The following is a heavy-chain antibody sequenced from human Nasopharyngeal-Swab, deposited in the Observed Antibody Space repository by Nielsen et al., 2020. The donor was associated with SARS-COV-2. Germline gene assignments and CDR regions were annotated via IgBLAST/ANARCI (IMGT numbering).Heavy chain of an antibody. CDR2: IWYDGTNK. CDR3: ATYGTSATPTA. V-gene: IGHV3-33*01. J-gene: IGHJ5*02. Sequence: GGSLRLSCAASGFTFSNSGMHWVRQAPGKGLEWVALIWYDGTNKYYAASVKGRFTISRDNPKNTVYLQMNSLRAEDTAIYYCATYGTSATPTAWGQGTLVTVSS. D-gene: IGHD2-21*02. CDR1: GFTFSNSG.